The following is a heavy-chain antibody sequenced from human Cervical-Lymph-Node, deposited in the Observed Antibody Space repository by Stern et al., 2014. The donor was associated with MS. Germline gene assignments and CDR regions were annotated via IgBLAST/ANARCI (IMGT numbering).Heavy chain of an antibody. J-gene: IGHJ5*02. CDR2: ISSSGST. CDR1: GGSISRGDYY. Sequence: QVQLQESGPGLVKPSETLSLTCTVSGGSISRGDYYWSWIRQHPGKGLEWIGYISSSGSTYYNPSLKSRVTISVDTSKNHFSLKLSSVTPADTAVYYCARDDGYCSGGSCPNWFDPWGQGTLVTVSS. D-gene: IGHD2-15*01. CDR3: ARDDGYCSGGSCPNWFDP. V-gene: IGHV4-31*03.